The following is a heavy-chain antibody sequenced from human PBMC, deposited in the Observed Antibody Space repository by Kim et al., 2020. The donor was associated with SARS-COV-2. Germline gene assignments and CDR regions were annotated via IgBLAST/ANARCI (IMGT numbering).Heavy chain of an antibody. CDR2: ISHDGSNE. Sequence: GSLRLSCAASGFTFTSFGMHWVRQAPGKGLEWVAVISHDGSNEYYADSVKGRFTISRDNSKNTLSLQMNSLRVEDTAVYYCARGTPFFDYWGQGTLVAV. V-gene: IGHV3-33*05. CDR1: GFTFTSFG. CDR3: ARGTPFFDY. J-gene: IGHJ4*02.